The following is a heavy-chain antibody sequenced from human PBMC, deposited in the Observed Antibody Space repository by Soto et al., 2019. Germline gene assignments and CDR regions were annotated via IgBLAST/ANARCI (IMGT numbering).Heavy chain of an antibody. CDR2: ISYDGSNK. CDR1: GFTFSSYA. D-gene: IGHD5-18*01. CDR3: YVRADTAMGLDY. J-gene: IGHJ4*02. V-gene: IGHV3-30-3*01. Sequence: QVQLVESGGGVVQPGRSLRLSCAASGFTFSSYAMHWVRQAPGKGLEWVAVISYDGSNKYYADSVKGRFTISRDNSKNTLYLQMNSLRAEDTAVYYTYVRADTAMGLDYWGQGTLVTVSS.